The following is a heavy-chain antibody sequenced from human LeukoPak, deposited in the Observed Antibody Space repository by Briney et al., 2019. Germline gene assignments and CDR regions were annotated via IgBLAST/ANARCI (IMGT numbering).Heavy chain of an antibody. CDR3: ARGGWNYVFNS. V-gene: IGHV3-48*03. D-gene: IGHD1-7*01. J-gene: IGHJ5*02. Sequence: GGSLRLSCAASGFTFNTYEMNWVRQAPGKGLEWVSYITSGGRTIYYADYVKGRFTISRDNAKNSLYLQKNSLRAEGTAVYYCARGGWNYVFNSWGQGTLVTVSS. CDR1: GFTFNTYE. CDR2: ITSGGRTI.